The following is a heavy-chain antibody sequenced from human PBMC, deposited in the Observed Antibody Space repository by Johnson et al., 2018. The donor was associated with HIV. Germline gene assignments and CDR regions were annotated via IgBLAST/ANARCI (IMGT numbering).Heavy chain of an antibody. CDR2: IYSGGST. CDR3: ARSPEGDAFDI. V-gene: IGHV3-NL1*01. CDR1: GFTFSSYA. J-gene: IGHJ3*02. Sequence: QMLLVESGGGVVQPGRSLRLSCAASGFTFSSYAMHWVRQAPGKGLEWVSVIYSGGSTYYADSVKGRFTISRDNSKNTLYLQMNSLRAEDTAVYYCARSPEGDAFDIWGQGTMVTVSS. D-gene: IGHD1-26*01.